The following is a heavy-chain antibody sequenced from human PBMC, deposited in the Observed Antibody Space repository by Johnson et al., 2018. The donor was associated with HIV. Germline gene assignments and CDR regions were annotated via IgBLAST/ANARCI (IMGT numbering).Heavy chain of an antibody. V-gene: IGHV3-20*04. CDR3: ARRSARSGGFDL. D-gene: IGHD2-8*02. CDR2: INWNGGAT. CDR1: GFTFGDYA. J-gene: IGHJ3*01. Sequence: VQLVESGGGLAQPGRSLRLSCTTSGFTFGDYAMSWVRQAPGKGLEWVSGINWNGGATGYADSVKGRFTISRDNANNSLYLEMSSLRAGDTAVYYCARRSARSGGFDLWGQGTMVTVSS.